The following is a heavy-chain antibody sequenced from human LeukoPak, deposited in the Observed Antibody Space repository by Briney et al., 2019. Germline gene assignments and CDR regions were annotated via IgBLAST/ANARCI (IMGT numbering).Heavy chain of an antibody. D-gene: IGHD6-6*01. CDR1: GGSFRGYY. J-gene: IGHJ4*02. CDR2: INHSGST. V-gene: IGHV4-34*01. CDR3: ARDSSSTSFDY. Sequence: SETLSLTCAVYGGSFRGYYWSWIRQPPGKGLEWIGEINHSGSTYYNPSLKSRVTISVDTSKNQFSLKLSSVTAADTAVYYCARDSSSTSFDYWGRGTLVTVSS.